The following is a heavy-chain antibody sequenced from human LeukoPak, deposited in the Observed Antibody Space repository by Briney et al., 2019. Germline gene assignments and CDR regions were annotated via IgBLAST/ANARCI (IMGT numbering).Heavy chain of an antibody. CDR3: ANHRGYSYKYDMDV. CDR1: GFTVSSNY. CDR2: IYSGGST. Sequence: TGGSLRLSCAASGFTVSSNYMSWVRQAPGKGLEWVSVIYSGGSTYYADSVKGRFTISRDNSKNTLYLQMNSLRAEDTAVYYCANHRGYSYKYDMDVWGQGTTVTVSS. D-gene: IGHD5-18*01. V-gene: IGHV3-53*01. J-gene: IGHJ6*02.